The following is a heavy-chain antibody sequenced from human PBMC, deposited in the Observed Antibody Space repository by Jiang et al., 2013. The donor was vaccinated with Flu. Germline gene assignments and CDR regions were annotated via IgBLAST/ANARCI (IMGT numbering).Heavy chain of an antibody. CDR3: ATGQGREWELGADAFDI. D-gene: IGHD1-26*01. CDR2: FDPEDGET. CDR1: GYTLTELS. V-gene: IGHV1-24*01. Sequence: SGAEVKKPGASVKVSCKVSGYTLTELSMHWVRQAPGKGLERMGGFDPEDGETIYAQKFQGRVTMTEDTSTDTAYMELSSLRSEDTAVYYCATGQGREWELGADAFDIWGQGTMVTVSS. J-gene: IGHJ3*02.